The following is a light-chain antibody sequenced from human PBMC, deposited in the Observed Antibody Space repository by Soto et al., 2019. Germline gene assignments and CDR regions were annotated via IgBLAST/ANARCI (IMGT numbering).Light chain of an antibody. Sequence: DIVMTQSPDSLGMSLGERATINCKSSQNILYKSKNKNYLAWYQQKPGQAPRLLIYGASRRATDIPDRFSGSGSGTDFTLTISRLEPEDFAVYYCQLYGSSSYTFGQGTKLEI. J-gene: IGKJ2*01. CDR3: QLYGSSSYT. CDR1: QNILYKSKNKNY. CDR2: GAS. V-gene: IGKV4-1*01.